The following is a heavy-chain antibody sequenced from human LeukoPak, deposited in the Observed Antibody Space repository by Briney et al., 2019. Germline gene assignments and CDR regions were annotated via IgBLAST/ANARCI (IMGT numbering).Heavy chain of an antibody. Sequence: PGGSLRLSCAASGFTFSSYAMSWVRQAPGKGLEWVSAISGSGGSTYYADSVKGRFTISRDNSKNTLYLQMNSLRAEDTAVYYCAKDPAWSRVVVPAACDYWGQGTLVTVSS. CDR2: ISGSGGST. D-gene: IGHD2-2*01. V-gene: IGHV3-23*01. CDR1: GFTFSSYA. J-gene: IGHJ4*02. CDR3: AKDPAWSRVVVPAACDY.